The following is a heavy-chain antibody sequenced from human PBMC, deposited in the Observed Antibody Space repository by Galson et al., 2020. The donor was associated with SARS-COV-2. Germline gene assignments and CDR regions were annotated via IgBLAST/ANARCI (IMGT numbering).Heavy chain of an antibody. Sequence: PSLKSRVTMSVDTSKNQFSLKLSSVTAADTAVYYCARDPLELCGGGSCYFYYYGMDVWGQGTTVTVSS. V-gene: IGHV4-4*07. CDR3: ARDPLELCGGGSCYFYYYGMDV. D-gene: IGHD2-15*01. J-gene: IGHJ6*02.